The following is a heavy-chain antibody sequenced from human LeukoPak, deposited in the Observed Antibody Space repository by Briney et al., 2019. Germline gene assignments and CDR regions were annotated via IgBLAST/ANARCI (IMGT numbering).Heavy chain of an antibody. CDR2: IFSGGTI. CDR3: ARGAIPAVLYYFDY. Sequence: GGSRRLSCAASGFTFSDYYMSWVRQAPGKGLEWVSVIFSGGTIYYADSVKGRFTISRDNSKNTLYLQINNLRAEDTAVYYCARGAIPAVLYYFDYWGQGSLVTVSS. CDR1: GFTFSDYY. V-gene: IGHV3-66*01. J-gene: IGHJ4*02. D-gene: IGHD1-14*01.